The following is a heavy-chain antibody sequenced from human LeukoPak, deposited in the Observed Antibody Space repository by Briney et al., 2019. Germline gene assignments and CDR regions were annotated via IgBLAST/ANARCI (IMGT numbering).Heavy chain of an antibody. CDR3: ARRTSNPVGAIDY. D-gene: IGHD1-26*01. CDR2: ISSSGSP. J-gene: IGHJ4*02. CDR1: GGSISSSDYY. V-gene: IGHV4-39*01. Sequence: SETLSLTCTVSGGSISSSDYYWGWICQPPGKGLEWIGAISSSGSPYYNPSLKSRVTISVDSSKNQFSLKLSSVTAADTAVYYCARRTSNPVGAIDYWGQGALVTVSS.